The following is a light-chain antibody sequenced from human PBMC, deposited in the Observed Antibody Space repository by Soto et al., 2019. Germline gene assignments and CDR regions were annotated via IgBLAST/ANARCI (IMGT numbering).Light chain of an antibody. CDR2: DVN. CDR3: TSWTTSTTMI. Sequence: QSVLTQPASVSGSPGQSITISCTGTSSDIGAYNYVSWYQQHPGKAPKLMIYDVNIRPSGVSNRFSGSKSGNTASLTISGLQAEDEADYYCTSWTTSTTMIFGGGTKPPS. J-gene: IGLJ2*01. CDR1: SSDIGAYNY. V-gene: IGLV2-14*03.